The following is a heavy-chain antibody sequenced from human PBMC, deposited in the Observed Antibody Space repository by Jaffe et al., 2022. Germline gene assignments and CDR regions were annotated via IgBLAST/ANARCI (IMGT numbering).Heavy chain of an antibody. J-gene: IGHJ4*02. D-gene: IGHD2-21*01. CDR3: AHSDWGRGRPPPKYYFDY. CDR2: IYWNDDK. CDR1: GFSLSTSGVG. V-gene: IGHV2-5*01. Sequence: QITLKESGPTLVKPTQTLTLTCTFSGFSLSTSGVGVGWIRQPPGKALEWLALIYWNDDKRYSPSLKSRLTITKDTSKNQVVLTMTNMDPVDTATYYCAHSDWGRGRPPPKYYFDYWGQGTLVTVSS.